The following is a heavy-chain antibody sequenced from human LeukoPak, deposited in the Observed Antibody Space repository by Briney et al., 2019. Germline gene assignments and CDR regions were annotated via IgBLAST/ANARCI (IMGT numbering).Heavy chain of an antibody. J-gene: IGHJ4*02. Sequence: SETLSLTCAVDGGSFSNYYWSWIRQPPGEGLEWIGEINRNGSTNYNPSLKSRVTISIDTSKNQFSLRLNSVTAADTAVYYCARGSLHSSGYYYPRLLDYWGQGTLVTVSS. CDR3: ARGSLHSSGYYYPRLLDY. CDR1: GGSFSNYY. D-gene: IGHD3-22*01. CDR2: INRNGST. V-gene: IGHV4-34*01.